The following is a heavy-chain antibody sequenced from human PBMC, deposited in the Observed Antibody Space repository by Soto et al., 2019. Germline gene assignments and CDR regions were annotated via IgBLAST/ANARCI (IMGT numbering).Heavy chain of an antibody. V-gene: IGHV4-34*01. CDR3: ARVSGTTLLGY. CDR1: GGSFSGYY. D-gene: IGHD1-7*01. CDR2: INHSGST. J-gene: IGHJ4*02. Sequence: QVQLQQWGAGLLKPSKTLSLTCAVYGGSFSGYYWSWIRQPPGKGLEWIGEINHSGSTNYNPSLKSRVTISVDTSKNQFSLKLSSVTAADTAVYYCARVSGTTLLGYWGQGTLVTVSS.